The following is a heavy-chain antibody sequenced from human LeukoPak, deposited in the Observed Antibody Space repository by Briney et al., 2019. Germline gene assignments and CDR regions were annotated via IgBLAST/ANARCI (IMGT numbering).Heavy chain of an antibody. Sequence: PSETLSLTCTVSGSSIGSGYYWGWIRQPPGKGLEWIGSIYHSGSTYYNPSLKSRVTMSVDTSKNQFSLKLSSVTAADTAVYYCARDDYDSNWFDPWGQGTLVTVSS. CDR1: GSSIGSGYY. V-gene: IGHV4-38-2*02. CDR2: IYHSGST. J-gene: IGHJ5*02. D-gene: IGHD5-12*01. CDR3: ARDDYDSNWFDP.